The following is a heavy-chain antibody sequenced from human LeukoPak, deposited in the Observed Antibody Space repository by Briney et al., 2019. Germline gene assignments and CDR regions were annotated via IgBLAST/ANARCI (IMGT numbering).Heavy chain of an antibody. CDR1: AFTFSSYA. Sequence: PGGSLRLSCAASAFTFSSYAMHWVRQAPGKGLEWVAVISYDGSNKYYADSVKGRFTISRDNSKNTLYLQMNSLRSDDTAVYYCARDSSGWYIRIGNGAFDIWGQGTMVTVSS. D-gene: IGHD6-19*01. J-gene: IGHJ3*02. CDR3: ARDSSGWYIRIGNGAFDI. CDR2: ISYDGSNK. V-gene: IGHV3-30-3*01.